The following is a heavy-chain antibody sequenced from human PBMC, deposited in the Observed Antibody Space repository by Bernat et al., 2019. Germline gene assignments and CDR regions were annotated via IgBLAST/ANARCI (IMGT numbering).Heavy chain of an antibody. D-gene: IGHD1-20*01. J-gene: IGHJ3*02. V-gene: IGHV3-15*04. CDR1: GFPFTSAW. Sequence: EGQLVESGGGLVKPGESLRLSCAASGFPFTSAWMSWVRQAPGKGLEWVGRLVSRTDGGTTEYAAPVKDRFTILRDDSKNTLYLQMNNLKIEDTAVFYCTSGEVNWNVDRGAFDIWGQGTMVTVSS. CDR3: TSGEVNWNVDRGAFDI. CDR2: LVSRTDGGTT.